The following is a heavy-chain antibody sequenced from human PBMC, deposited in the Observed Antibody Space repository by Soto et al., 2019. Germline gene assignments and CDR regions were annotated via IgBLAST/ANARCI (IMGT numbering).Heavy chain of an antibody. J-gene: IGHJ6*02. D-gene: IGHD3-10*01. CDR2: ISYDGSNK. CDR1: GFTFSSYG. Sequence: QVQLVESGGGVVQPGRSLRLSCAASGFTFSSYGMHWVRQAPGKGLEGVAVISYDGSNKYYADSVKGRFTISRDNSKNTLYLQMNSLRAEDTAVYYCAKDFWRYGSGSSGGMDVWGQGTTVTVSS. V-gene: IGHV3-30*18. CDR3: AKDFWRYGSGSSGGMDV.